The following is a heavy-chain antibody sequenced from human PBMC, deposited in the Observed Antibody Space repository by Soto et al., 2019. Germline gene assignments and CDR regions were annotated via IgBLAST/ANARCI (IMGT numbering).Heavy chain of an antibody. V-gene: IGHV3-48*01. J-gene: IGHJ4*02. Sequence: GGSLRLSCAASGFTFSSYSMNWVRQAPGKGLEWVSYISSSSSTIYYADSVKGRFTISRDNAKNSLYLQMNSLRAEDTAVYYCARDLGHYYGSGSYYNSGGYWGQGTLVTVSS. CDR3: ARDLGHYYGSGSYYNSGGY. D-gene: IGHD3-10*01. CDR1: GFTFSSYS. CDR2: ISSSSSTI.